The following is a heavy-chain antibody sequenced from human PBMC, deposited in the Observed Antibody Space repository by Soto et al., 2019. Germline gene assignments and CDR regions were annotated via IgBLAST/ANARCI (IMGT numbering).Heavy chain of an antibody. J-gene: IGHJ4*02. Sequence: EVQLVESGGGLSQRGGSLRLSCAVSGFTVSNNYMSWVRQAPGKGLEGVSVIYSGGYTAYGDSVKGRFTISRDNSKNTLYPKKKTRRAPAPAVYSWATHPGGGGYLGQGTLVNVSS. D-gene: IGHD3-10*01. CDR2: IYSGGYT. CDR3: ATHPGGGGY. V-gene: IGHV3-53*01. CDR1: GFTVSNNY.